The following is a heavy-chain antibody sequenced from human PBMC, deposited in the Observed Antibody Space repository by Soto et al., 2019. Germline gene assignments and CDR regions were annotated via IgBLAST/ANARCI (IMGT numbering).Heavy chain of an antibody. V-gene: IGHV4-39*01. D-gene: IGHD2-2*01. CDR2: IFYSGTT. Sequence: QPRLQESGPGLVKPSETLSLTCTVSGGSISTSSYYWGWIRQPPGKGLEWIGSIFYSGTTYYNPSLKSRVTISVDTSKNQFSLKLSSVTVADTAIYYCARHAILWVPAAIGPWGQGALVTVSS. CDR3: ARHAILWVPAAIGP. CDR1: GGSISTSSYY. J-gene: IGHJ5*02.